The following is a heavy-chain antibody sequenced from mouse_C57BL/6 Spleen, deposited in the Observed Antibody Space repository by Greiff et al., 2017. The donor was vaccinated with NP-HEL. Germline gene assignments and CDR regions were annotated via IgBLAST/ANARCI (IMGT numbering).Heavy chain of an antibody. D-gene: IGHD2-1*01. CDR3: AKNGDGNKDFDY. V-gene: IGHV2-5*01. Sequence: VKLQESGPGLVQPSQSLSITCTVSGFSLTSYGVHWVRQSPGKGLEWLGVIWRGGSTDYNAAFMSRLSITKDNSKSQVFFKMNSLQADDTAIYYCAKNGDGNKDFDYWGQGTTLTVSS. CDR1: GFSLTSYG. J-gene: IGHJ2*01. CDR2: IWRGGST.